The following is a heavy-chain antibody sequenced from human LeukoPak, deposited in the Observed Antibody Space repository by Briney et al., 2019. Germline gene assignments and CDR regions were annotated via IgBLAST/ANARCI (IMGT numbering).Heavy chain of an antibody. V-gene: IGHV7-4-1*02. Sequence: ASVKVSCKASGYTFTSYAMNWVRQAPGQGLEWMGWINTNTGNPTYAQGFTGRFVFSLDTSVSTAYLQISSLKAEDTAVYYCASRGGWSYRRNFDNWGQGTLVTVSS. D-gene: IGHD3-10*01. CDR3: ASRGGWSYRRNFDN. CDR2: INTNTGNP. J-gene: IGHJ4*02. CDR1: GYTFTSYA.